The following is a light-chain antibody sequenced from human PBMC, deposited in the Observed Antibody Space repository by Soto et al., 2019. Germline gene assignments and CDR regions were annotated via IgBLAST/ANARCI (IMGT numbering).Light chain of an antibody. V-gene: IGKV1-39*01. CDR3: QQSYTFPFT. J-gene: IGKJ2*01. CDR1: QPISNY. Sequence: DIQMTQSPSSLSASVGDRVTITCRASQPISNYLNWYQQKPGKAPKFLISAASTLQSGVPSRFSGYGSGTDFTLAISSLHPDDFATYCCQQSYTFPFTFGQVTKLDIK. CDR2: AAS.